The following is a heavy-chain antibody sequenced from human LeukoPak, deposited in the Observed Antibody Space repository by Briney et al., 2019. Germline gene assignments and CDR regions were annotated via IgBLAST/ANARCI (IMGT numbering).Heavy chain of an antibody. D-gene: IGHD2-21*02. CDR3: ARDAGYCGGDCYSDY. J-gene: IGHJ4*02. V-gene: IGHV3-21*01. CDR1: GFTFSSYS. CDR2: ISSSSSYI. Sequence: GGSPRLSCAASGFTFSSYSMNWVRQAPGKGLEWVSSISSSSSYIYYADSVKGRFTISRDNAKNSLYLQMNSLRAEDTAVYYCARDAGYCGGDCYSDYWGQGTLVTVSS.